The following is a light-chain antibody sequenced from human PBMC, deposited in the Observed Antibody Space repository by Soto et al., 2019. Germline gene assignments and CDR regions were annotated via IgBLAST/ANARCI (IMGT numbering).Light chain of an antibody. CDR2: DVN. CDR1: SSDVGGYNY. Sequence: QSALTQPPSVSGSPGQSVTISCTGTSSDVGGYNYVSWYQQHPDKAPKFMIYDVNKRPSGVPDRFSGSKSGNTASLTISGLQAEDEAEYYCWSYAGSYTYVFGTGTKLTVL. V-gene: IGLV2-11*01. CDR3: WSYAGSYTYV. J-gene: IGLJ1*01.